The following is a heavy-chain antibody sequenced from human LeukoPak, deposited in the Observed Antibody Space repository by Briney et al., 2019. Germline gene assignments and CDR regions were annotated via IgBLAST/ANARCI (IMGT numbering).Heavy chain of an antibody. D-gene: IGHD2-2*01. Sequence: GASVKVSCKASGGTFSSYAISWVRQAPGQGLEWMGRIIPILGIANYAQKFQGRVTITADKSTSTAYMELSSLRSEDTAVYYCAREGEMYCSSTSCLYGMDVWGQGTTVTVSS. CDR2: IIPILGIA. CDR1: GGTFSSYA. V-gene: IGHV1-69*04. J-gene: IGHJ6*02. CDR3: AREGEMYCSSTSCLYGMDV.